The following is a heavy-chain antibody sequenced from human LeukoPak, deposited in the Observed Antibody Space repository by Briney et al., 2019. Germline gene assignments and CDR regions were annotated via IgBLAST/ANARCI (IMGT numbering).Heavy chain of an antibody. D-gene: IGHD3-3*01. V-gene: IGHV1-2*02. CDR3: ARTIFGSPDAFDI. CDR1: GYTFTGYY. J-gene: IGHJ3*02. CDR2: ISPNSGGT. Sequence: ASVKVSCKASGYTFTGYYMHWVRQAPGQGLEWMGWISPNSGGTNYAQEFQGRVTMTRDTSISTAYMELSRLRSDDTAVYYCARTIFGSPDAFDIWGQGTMVTVSS.